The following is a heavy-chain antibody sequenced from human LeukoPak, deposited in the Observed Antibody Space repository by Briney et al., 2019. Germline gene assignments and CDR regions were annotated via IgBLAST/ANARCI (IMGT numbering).Heavy chain of an antibody. Sequence: GKSLRLSCAASGFTFSNYAMHWVRQAPGKGLEWVSLISSGGTYEYYADSVKGGFTISRENSKNTLYLQLNGLRAEGTAVYYCARDSTYYYDSGSSGPHYFDNWGQGTLVTVSS. D-gene: IGHD3-10*01. CDR3: ARDSTYYYDSGSSGPHYFDN. CDR1: GFTFSNYA. J-gene: IGHJ4*02. CDR2: ISSGGTYE. V-gene: IGHV3-30*01.